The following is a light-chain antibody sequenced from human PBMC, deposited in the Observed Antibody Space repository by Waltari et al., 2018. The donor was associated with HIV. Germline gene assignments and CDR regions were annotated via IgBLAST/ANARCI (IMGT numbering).Light chain of an antibody. CDR3: CSYGGSSNWV. CDR1: SSDVGNYNL. V-gene: IGLV2-23*01. J-gene: IGLJ3*02. Sequence: QSALTQPASVSGSPGQSITISCTGTSSDVGNYNLVSWYQQHPGKAPKLMIYEGIKRPSGVVNLISCSKSGNTASLTISGFQAEDEADYYCCSYGGSSNWVFGGGTKLTVL. CDR2: EGI.